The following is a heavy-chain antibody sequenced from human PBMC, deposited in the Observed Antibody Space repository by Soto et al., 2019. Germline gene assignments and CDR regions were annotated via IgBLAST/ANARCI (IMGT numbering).Heavy chain of an antibody. J-gene: IGHJ6*03. V-gene: IGHV4-59*01. D-gene: IGHD3-10*01. CDR1: GGSISSYY. Sequence: PSETLSLTCTVSGGSISSYYWSWIRQPPGKGLEWIGYIYYSGSTNYNPSLKSRVTISVDTSKNQFSLKLSSVTAAGTAVYYCASTGVYMVRGAAYYYMDVWGKGTTVTVSS. CDR3: ASTGVYMVRGAAYYYMDV. CDR2: IYYSGST.